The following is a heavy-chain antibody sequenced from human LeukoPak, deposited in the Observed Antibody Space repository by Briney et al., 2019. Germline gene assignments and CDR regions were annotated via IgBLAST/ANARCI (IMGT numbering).Heavy chain of an antibody. CDR1: GFTFDDYG. V-gene: IGHV3-20*04. J-gene: IGHJ4*02. D-gene: IGHD2-15*01. CDR3: ARSVAASRDY. Sequence: GGSLRLSCAASGFTFDDYGMSWVRQAPVKGLEWVSGINCNGGSTGYADSVKGRFTISRDNAKNSLYLQMNSLRAEDTALYYCARSVAASRDYWGQGTLVTVSS. CDR2: INCNGGST.